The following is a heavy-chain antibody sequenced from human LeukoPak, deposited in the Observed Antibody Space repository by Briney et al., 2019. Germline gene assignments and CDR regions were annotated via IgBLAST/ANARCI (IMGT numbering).Heavy chain of an antibody. Sequence: SETLSLTCAVYGGSFSGYYWSWIRQPPGKGLEWIGEINHSGSTNYNPSLKSRVTISVDTSKNQFSLKLSSVTAADTAVYYCARLYYDFWSGYYSGLHGMDVWGQGTTVTVSS. CDR2: INHSGST. CDR3: ARLYYDFWSGYYSGLHGMDV. CDR1: GGSFSGYY. J-gene: IGHJ6*02. D-gene: IGHD3-3*01. V-gene: IGHV4-34*01.